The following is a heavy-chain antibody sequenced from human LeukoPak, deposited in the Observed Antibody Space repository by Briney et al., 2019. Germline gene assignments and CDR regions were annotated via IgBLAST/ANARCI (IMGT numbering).Heavy chain of an antibody. CDR2: IYYSGST. D-gene: IGHD1-26*01. J-gene: IGHJ5*02. CDR1: GGSISSYY. V-gene: IGHV4-59*01. Sequence: PSETLSLTCTVSGGSISSYYWSWIRQPPGKGLEWIGYIYYSGSTNYNPSLKSRVTISVDTSKNQFSLKLSSVTAADTAVYYCARAEWELPLYNWFDPWGQGTLVTVSS. CDR3: ARAEWELPLYNWFDP.